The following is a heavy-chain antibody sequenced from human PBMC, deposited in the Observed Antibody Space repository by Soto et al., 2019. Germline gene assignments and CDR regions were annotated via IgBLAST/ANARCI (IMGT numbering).Heavy chain of an antibody. Sequence: GESLKISCKGSGYNFTSDWISWVRQMPGKGLERMGRIDPRDSYTNYRPSFQGHVTISADKSISTAYLQWSSLKASDTAMYFCARGPGYSYGLGYYYGMDVWGKGTTVTVSS. J-gene: IGHJ6*04. CDR2: IDPRDSYT. D-gene: IGHD5-18*01. CDR1: GYNFTSDW. CDR3: ARGPGYSYGLGYYYGMDV. V-gene: IGHV5-10-1*01.